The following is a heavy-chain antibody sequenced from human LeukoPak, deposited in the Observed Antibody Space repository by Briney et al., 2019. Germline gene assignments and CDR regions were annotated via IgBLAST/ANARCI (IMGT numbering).Heavy chain of an antibody. CDR2: IYDNGNT. CDR3: ARQYGPGYSSTWYFDY. Sequence: SETLSLTCTVSGGSISSSAYSWGWIRQPPGKGFGWIGNIYDNGNTYYNPSLKSRVTISVDTSKNQFSLQLNSVTAADTAVYYCARQYGPGYSSTWYFDYWGQGTLVTVSS. J-gene: IGHJ4*02. CDR1: GGSISSSAYS. D-gene: IGHD6-13*01. V-gene: IGHV4-39*01.